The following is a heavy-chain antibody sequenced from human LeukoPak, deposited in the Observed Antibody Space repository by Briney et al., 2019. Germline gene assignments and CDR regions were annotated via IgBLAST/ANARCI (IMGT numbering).Heavy chain of an antibody. CDR3: AREVYGDYDYFDY. V-gene: IGHV3-11*05. J-gene: IGHJ4*02. CDR2: INSVTTYT. Sequence: PGGSLRLSCAASGFTFSDHYMSWIRQAPGKGLEWVSYINSVTTYTHYADSVRGRFTISRDNDKNSLFPQMNSLRAEDTAVYYCAREVYGDYDYFDYWGQGTPVTVSS. CDR1: GFTFSDHY. D-gene: IGHD4-17*01.